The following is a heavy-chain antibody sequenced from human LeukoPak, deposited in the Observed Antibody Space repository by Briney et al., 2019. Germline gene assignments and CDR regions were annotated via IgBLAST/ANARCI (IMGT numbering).Heavy chain of an antibody. V-gene: IGHV4-61*08. CDR1: GASVGSAGPH. J-gene: IGHJ5*02. D-gene: IGHD3-10*01. CDR2: IHRTGST. Sequence: SETLSLTCTVSGASVGSAGPHWMWIRQPPGKGLEYIGNIHRTGSTDYKPSLRSRVTISVDTSNNHFSLTLRSVTAADTAVYYCASLAEGESGRGSWGQGTFVTVSP. CDR3: ASLAEGESGRGS.